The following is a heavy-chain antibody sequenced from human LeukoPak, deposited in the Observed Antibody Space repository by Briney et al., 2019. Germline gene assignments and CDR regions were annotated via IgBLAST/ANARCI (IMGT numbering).Heavy chain of an antibody. V-gene: IGHV4-61*08. CDR1: GGSISSGGYY. CDR2: IYYSGST. CDR3: ARTSPKNGAFDL. J-gene: IGHJ3*01. Sequence: SETLSLTCTVSGGSISSGGYYWSWIRQHPGKGLEWIGYIYYSGSTNYNPSLNSRVTMSVDTSKNQFSLKLTSVTAADTAVYYCARTSPKNGAFDLWGQGTMVTVSS. D-gene: IGHD2-8*01.